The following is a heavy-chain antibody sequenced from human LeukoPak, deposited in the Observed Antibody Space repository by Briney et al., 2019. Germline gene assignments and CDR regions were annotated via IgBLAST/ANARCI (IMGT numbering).Heavy chain of an antibody. CDR2: MNPNSGNT. CDR1: GYTFTSYD. V-gene: IGHV1-8*01. D-gene: IGHD6-19*01. CDR3: ARGLAGPVAGTSRNYYYYYYMDV. J-gene: IGHJ6*03. Sequence: ASVKVSCKASGYTFTSYDINWVRQATEQGLEWMGWMNPNSGNTGYAQKFQGRVTMTRNTSISTAYMELSSLRSEDTAVYYCARGLAGPVAGTSRNYYYYYYMDVWGKGTTVTVSS.